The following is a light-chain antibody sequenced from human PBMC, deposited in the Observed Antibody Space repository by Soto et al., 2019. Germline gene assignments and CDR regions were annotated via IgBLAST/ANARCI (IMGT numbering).Light chain of an antibody. CDR2: GAS. CDR3: QQYGSTPWT. J-gene: IGKJ1*01. Sequence: EIGLTQSPGTLSLSPGERATLSCRASQRVSSSYLAWYQQKPGQAPRLLIDGASSRATGIPDRFSVSGSVTDFTLTISRLEPEDFAVYYCQQYGSTPWTFGQGTKVEIK. CDR1: QRVSSSY. V-gene: IGKV3-20*01.